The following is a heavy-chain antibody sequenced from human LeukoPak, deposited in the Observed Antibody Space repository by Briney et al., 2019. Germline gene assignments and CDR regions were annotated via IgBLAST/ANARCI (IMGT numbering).Heavy chain of an antibody. CDR3: FYDSLDY. CDR2: INPNSGGT. V-gene: IGHV1-2*02. J-gene: IGHJ4*02. CDR1: GYTFTGYY. Sequence: ASVKVSCKASGYTFTGYYMHRVRQDPAERLEWMGWINPNSGGTNYAQKFQGRVTMTRDTSISTAYMELSRLRSDDTAVYYCFYDSLDYWGQGTLVTVSS. D-gene: IGHD3-22*01.